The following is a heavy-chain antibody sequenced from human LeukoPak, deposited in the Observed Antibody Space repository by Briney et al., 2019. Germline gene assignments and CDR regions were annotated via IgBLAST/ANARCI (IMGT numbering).Heavy chain of an antibody. CDR3: ARGDWATGTTYHGWFDP. V-gene: IGHV1-2*04. D-gene: IGHD1-1*01. CDR2: INPNSGGT. Sequence: ASVKVSCKASGYTFTGYYMHWVRQAPGQGLEWMGWINPNSGGTNYAQKFQGWVTMTRDASISTAYMELSRLRSDDTAVYYCARGDWATGTTYHGWFDPWGQGTLVTVSS. CDR1: GYTFTGYY. J-gene: IGHJ5*02.